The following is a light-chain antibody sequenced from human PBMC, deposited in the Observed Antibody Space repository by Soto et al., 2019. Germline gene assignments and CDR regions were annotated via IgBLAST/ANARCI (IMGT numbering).Light chain of an antibody. V-gene: IGKV1-5*01. Sequence: DIQMTQSPSTLSASVGDRVTITCRASQSIGNWLAWYQQRPGKAPKLLIYDGSSFDSGDSSRFSGNGYGTEFTLTISSLQPDDFATYYCQQYNSYSGTFGQGTKVE. CDR2: DGS. J-gene: IGKJ1*01. CDR1: QSIGNW. CDR3: QQYNSYSGT.